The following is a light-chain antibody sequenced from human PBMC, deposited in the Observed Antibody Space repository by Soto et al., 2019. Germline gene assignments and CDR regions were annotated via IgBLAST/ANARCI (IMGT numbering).Light chain of an antibody. CDR2: LNSDGSH. CDR3: QTWGTGPFV. Sequence: QPVLTQSPSASASLGASVKLTCTLSSGHSNYAIAWHQQQPEKGPRYLMKLNSDGSHSKGDGIPDRFSGSSSGAERYLTISSLQSEDEADYYCQTWGTGPFVFGTGTKLTVL. J-gene: IGLJ1*01. CDR1: SGHSNYA. V-gene: IGLV4-69*01.